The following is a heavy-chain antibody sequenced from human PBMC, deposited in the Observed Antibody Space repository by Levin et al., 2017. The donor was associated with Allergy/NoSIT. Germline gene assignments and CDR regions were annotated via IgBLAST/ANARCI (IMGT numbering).Heavy chain of an antibody. Sequence: PGGSLRLSCAASGFTFSSYAMSWVRQAPGKGLEWVSAISGSGGSTYYADSVKGRFTISRDNSKNTLYLQMNSLRAEDTAVYYCAKDGGVFGELLVDAFDIWGQGTMVTVSS. CDR3: AKDGGVFGELLVDAFDI. CDR2: ISGSGGST. J-gene: IGHJ3*02. CDR1: GFTFSSYA. D-gene: IGHD3-10*01. V-gene: IGHV3-23*01.